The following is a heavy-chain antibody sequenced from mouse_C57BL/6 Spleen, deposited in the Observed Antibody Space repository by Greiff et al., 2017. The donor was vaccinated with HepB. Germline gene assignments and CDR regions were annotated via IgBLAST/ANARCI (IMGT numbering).Heavy chain of an antibody. V-gene: IGHV1-82*01. CDR2: IYPGDGDT. D-gene: IGHD2-2*01. CDR3: ARNGYLPYYYAMDY. J-gene: IGHJ4*01. CDR1: GYAFSSSW. Sequence: QVHVKQSGPELVKPGASVKISCKASGYAFSSSWMNWVKQRPGKGLEWIGRIYPGDGDTNYNGKFKGKATLTADKSSSTAYMQLSSLTSEDSAVYFCARNGYLPYYYAMDYWGQGTSVTVSS.